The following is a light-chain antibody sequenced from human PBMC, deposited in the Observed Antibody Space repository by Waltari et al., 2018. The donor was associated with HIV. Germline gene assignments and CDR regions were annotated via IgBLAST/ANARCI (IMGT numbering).Light chain of an antibody. CDR3: QQYAASPLT. V-gene: IGKV3-20*01. Sequence: EIVLTQSPGTLSLSPGERATLSCRASQSVRGASLAWYQQKPVQAPRLLIFGASSRAPGIPDRFSGSGAVTDFILTSSGLEPEDCAVYYCQQYAASPLTFGGGTKVEIK. CDR1: QSVRGAS. CDR2: GAS. J-gene: IGKJ4*01.